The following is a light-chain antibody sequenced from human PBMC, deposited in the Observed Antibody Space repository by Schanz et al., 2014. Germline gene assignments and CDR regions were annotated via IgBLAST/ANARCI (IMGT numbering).Light chain of an antibody. V-gene: IGLV2-23*02. CDR3: CSYADSSTWV. J-gene: IGLJ3*02. CDR2: DVS. CDR1: SSDVGGYNF. Sequence: QSALTQPASVSGSPGQSITISCTGSSSDVGGYNFVSWYQHHPGQAPKLLIYDVSKRPSGVYTRFSGSKSGNTASLTISGLQAEDEADYYCCSYADSSTWVFGGGTKLTVL.